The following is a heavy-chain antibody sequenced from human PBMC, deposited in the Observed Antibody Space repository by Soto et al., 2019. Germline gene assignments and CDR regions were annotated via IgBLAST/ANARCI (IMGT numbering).Heavy chain of an antibody. Sequence: SETLSLTCTVSGGSVSSGSYYWSWIRQPPGKGLEWIGYIYYSGSTNYNPSLKSRVTISVDTSKNQFSLKLSSVTAADTAVYYCARVGVAATPYYFDYWGQGTLVTVSS. V-gene: IGHV4-61*01. CDR2: IYYSGST. J-gene: IGHJ4*02. CDR1: GGSVSSGSYY. D-gene: IGHD2-15*01. CDR3: ARVGVAATPYYFDY.